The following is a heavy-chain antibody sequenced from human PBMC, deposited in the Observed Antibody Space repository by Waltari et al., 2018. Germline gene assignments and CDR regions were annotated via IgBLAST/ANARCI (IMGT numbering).Heavy chain of an antibody. Sequence: QVQLQQWGAGQLQPSATLSLTCAVFGGSFSGYYWGWLRRPPGKGLEWIGEINHNGNRNYNPSLRSRITMLLDTSRSQFSLKVNSVTAADTAVYYCVRLEDCSGPGGNCYSGDSFALDVWGQGTTVTVSS. CDR3: VRLEDCSGPGGNCYSGDSFALDV. CDR2: INHNGNR. V-gene: IGHV4-34*02. D-gene: IGHD2-21*02. CDR1: GGSFSGYY. J-gene: IGHJ6*02.